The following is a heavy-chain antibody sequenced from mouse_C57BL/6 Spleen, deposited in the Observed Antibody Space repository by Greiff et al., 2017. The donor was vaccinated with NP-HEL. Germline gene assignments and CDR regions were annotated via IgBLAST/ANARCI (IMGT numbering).Heavy chain of an antibody. V-gene: IGHV1-82*01. CDR3: ARSGGYYAMDY. Sequence: VQLQQSGPELVKPGASVKISCKASGYAFSSSWMNWVKQRPGQGLEWIGRIYPGDGDTNYNGKFKGKATLTADKSSSTAYMQLSSLTSEDSAVYFCARSGGYYAMDYWGQGTSVTVSS. CDR1: GYAFSSSW. J-gene: IGHJ4*01. CDR2: IYPGDGDT.